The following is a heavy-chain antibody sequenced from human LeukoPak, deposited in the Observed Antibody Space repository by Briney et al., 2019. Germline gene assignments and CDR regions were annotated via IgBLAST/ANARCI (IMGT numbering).Heavy chain of an antibody. CDR3: ARAHQTYDFWSGYFQAYYYYMDV. J-gene: IGHJ6*03. Sequence: SETLSLTCTVSGGSISSYYWSWIRQPPGKGLEWIGYIYYSGSTNYNPSLKSRVTISVDTSKNQFSLKLSSVTAADTAVYYCARAHQTYDFWSGYFQAYYYYMDVWGKGTTVTVSS. CDR2: IYYSGST. CDR1: GGSISSYY. D-gene: IGHD3-3*01. V-gene: IGHV4-59*01.